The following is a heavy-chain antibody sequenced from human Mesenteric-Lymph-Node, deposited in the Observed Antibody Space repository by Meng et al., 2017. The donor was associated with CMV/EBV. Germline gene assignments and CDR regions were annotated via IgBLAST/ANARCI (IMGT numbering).Heavy chain of an antibody. CDR3: ARLYCSSTSCYPNWFDP. D-gene: IGHD2-2*01. Sequence: GGSLRLSCAASGFTFSSYAMSWVRQAPGKGLEWVSVISGSGGSTYYADSVKGRFTISRDNAKNSLYLQMNSLRAEDTAVYYCARLYCSSTSCYPNWFDPWGQGTLVTVSS. CDR1: GFTFSSYA. J-gene: IGHJ5*02. V-gene: IGHV3-23*01. CDR2: ISGSGGST.